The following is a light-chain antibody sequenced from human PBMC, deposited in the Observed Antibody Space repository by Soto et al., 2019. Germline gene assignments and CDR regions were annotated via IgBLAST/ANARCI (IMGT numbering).Light chain of an antibody. CDR3: LLSYSGARV. J-gene: IGLJ2*01. Sequence: QAVVTQEPSLTVSPGGTVTLTCGSSTGAVTSGHYPYWFQQEPGQAPRTLISDTSNKHSWTPARFSGSLLGGKAALTLSGAQPEDDAEYYCLLSYSGARVFGGGTQLTVL. V-gene: IGLV7-46*01. CDR2: DTS. CDR1: TGAVTSGHY.